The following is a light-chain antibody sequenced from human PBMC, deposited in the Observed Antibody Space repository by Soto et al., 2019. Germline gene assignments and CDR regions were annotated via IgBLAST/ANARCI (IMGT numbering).Light chain of an antibody. CDR1: SSDVGNYKF. V-gene: IGLV2-23*02. J-gene: IGLJ2*01. CDR2: EVS. CDR3: CSYAGESSFAI. Sequence: QSVLTQPASVSGSPGQSITISCTGSSSDVGNYKFVSWYQQHPGQAPKFLIYEVSKRPPGVSNRFSGSKSGNTASLIISGLQAEDEADYYCCSYAGESSFAIFGGGTKVTVL.